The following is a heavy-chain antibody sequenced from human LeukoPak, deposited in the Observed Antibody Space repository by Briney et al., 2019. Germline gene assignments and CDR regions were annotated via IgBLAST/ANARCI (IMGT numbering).Heavy chain of an antibody. CDR1: GGSISSSSYY. CDR2: IYYSGSA. Sequence: SETLSLTCTVSGGSISSSSYYWGWIRQPPGKGLEWIGTIYYSGSAYYNPSLKSRVTISVDTSKNQFSLKLSSVTAADTAVYYCARTRDSYYYYMDVWGRGTTVTVSS. V-gene: IGHV4-39*07. CDR3: ARTRDSYYYYMDV. J-gene: IGHJ6*03.